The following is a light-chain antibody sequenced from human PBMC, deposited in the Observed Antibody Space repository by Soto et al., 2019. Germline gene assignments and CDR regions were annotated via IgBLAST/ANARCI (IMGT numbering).Light chain of an antibody. CDR2: EVS. V-gene: IGLV2-14*01. CDR1: SSDVGGYNY. Sequence: QSALTQPASVSGSPGQSITISCTGTSSDVGGYNYVSWYQHHPGKAPKLMIYEVSSRPSGVSNRFSGSKSGNTASLTISGLQAEDEADYYCSSYTSSNTLVFGGGTKVTVL. J-gene: IGLJ3*02. CDR3: SSYTSSNTLV.